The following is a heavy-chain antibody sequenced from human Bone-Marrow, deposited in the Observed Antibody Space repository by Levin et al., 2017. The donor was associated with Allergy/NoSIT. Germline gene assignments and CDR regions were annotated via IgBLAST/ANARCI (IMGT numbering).Heavy chain of an antibody. D-gene: IGHD2-2*03. CDR3: AGVGIVVVPAAIHWFDP. J-gene: IGHJ5*02. CDR2: IIPIFGTA. Sequence: PLASVKVSCKASGGTFISYAISWVRQAPGQGLEWMGGIIPIFGTANYAQKFQGRVTITADKSTSTAYMELSSLRSEDTAVYYCAGVGIVVVPAAIHWFDPWGQGTLVTVSS. V-gene: IGHV1-69*06. CDR1: GGTFISYA.